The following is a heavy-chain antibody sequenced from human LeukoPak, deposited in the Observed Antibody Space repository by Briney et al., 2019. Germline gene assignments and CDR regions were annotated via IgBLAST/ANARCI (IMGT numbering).Heavy chain of an antibody. V-gene: IGHV3-48*02. CDR3: ARSSPYDS. J-gene: IGHJ5*01. Sequence: GGSLRLSCAASGFTFSSYNMNWVRQAPGKGLEWVSYISSISSTIFYAGSVKGRFTISRDNAKNSLYLQMSSLRDEDTAVYYCARSSPYDSWGQGTLVTVSS. CDR1: GFTFSSYN. CDR2: ISSISSTI.